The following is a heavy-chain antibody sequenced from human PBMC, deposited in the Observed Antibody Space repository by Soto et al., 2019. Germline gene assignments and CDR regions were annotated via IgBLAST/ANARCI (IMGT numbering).Heavy chain of an antibody. D-gene: IGHD1-7*01. Sequence: GASVKVSCKASGYTFTSYAMHWVRQAPGQRLEWMGWINAGNGNTKYSQKFQGRVTITRDTSASTAYMELSSLRSEDTAVYYCARTAGPDNWNYFGFDYWGQGTLVTVSS. CDR1: GYTFTSYA. V-gene: IGHV1-3*01. J-gene: IGHJ4*02. CDR3: ARTAGPDNWNYFGFDY. CDR2: INAGNGNT.